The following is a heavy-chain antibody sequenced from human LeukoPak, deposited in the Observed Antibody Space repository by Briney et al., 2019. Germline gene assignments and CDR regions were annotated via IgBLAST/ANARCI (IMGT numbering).Heavy chain of an antibody. CDR1: GFTFSSYA. CDR2: ISYDGSNK. Sequence: GGSLRLSCAASGFTFSSYAMHWVRQAPGKGLEWVAVISYDGSNKYYADSVKGRFTISRDNSKNTLYLQMNSLKTEDTAVYYCTARYYYDSSGYYYPFDYWGQGTLVTVSS. V-gene: IGHV3-30-3*01. J-gene: IGHJ4*02. D-gene: IGHD3-22*01. CDR3: TARYYYDSSGYYYPFDY.